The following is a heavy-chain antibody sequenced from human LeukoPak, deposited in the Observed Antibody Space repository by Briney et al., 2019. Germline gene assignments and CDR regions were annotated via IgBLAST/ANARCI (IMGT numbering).Heavy chain of an antibody. CDR2: IYSGGST. CDR3: ARDRVYYDSSGYYSLFDY. V-gene: IGHV3-66*01. D-gene: IGHD3-22*01. J-gene: IGHJ4*02. Sequence: GGSLRLSCAASGFTVSSNYMSWVRQAPGKGLEWVSVIYSGGSTYYADSVKGRFTISRDNSKNTLYLQMNSLRVEDTAVFYCARDRVYYDSSGYYSLFDYWGQGTLVTASS. CDR1: GFTVSSNY.